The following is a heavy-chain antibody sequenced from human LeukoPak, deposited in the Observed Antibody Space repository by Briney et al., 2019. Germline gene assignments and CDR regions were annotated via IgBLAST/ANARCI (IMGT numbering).Heavy chain of an antibody. D-gene: IGHD3-10*01. J-gene: IGHJ4*02. Sequence: PGGSLRLSCAASGFTFSSYSMNWVRQAPGKGLEWVSSISSSSSSYIYYADSVKGRFTISRDNAKNSLYLQMNSLRAEDTAVYYCARDIYGSGSYYAYWGQGTLVTVSS. CDR1: GFTFSSYS. V-gene: IGHV3-21*01. CDR3: ARDIYGSGSYYAY. CDR2: ISSSSSSYI.